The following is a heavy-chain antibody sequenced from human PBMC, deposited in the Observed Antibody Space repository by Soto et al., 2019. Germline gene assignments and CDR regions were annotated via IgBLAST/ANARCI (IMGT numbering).Heavy chain of an antibody. Sequence: EVQLLESGGGLAQPGGSLRLSCAASGFTFSSYAMSWVRQAPGKGLEWVSAISGSGGSTYYADSVKGRFTISRDNSKNTLYLQTNSLRAEDTAVYYCAKDGSGSYYPGLWGQGTRVTVSS. D-gene: IGHD1-26*01. V-gene: IGHV3-23*01. CDR3: AKDGSGSYYPGL. CDR1: GFTFSSYA. CDR2: ISGSGGST. J-gene: IGHJ4*02.